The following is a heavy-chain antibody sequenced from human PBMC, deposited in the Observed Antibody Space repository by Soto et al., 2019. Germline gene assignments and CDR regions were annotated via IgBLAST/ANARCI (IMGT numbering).Heavy chain of an antibody. CDR2: IYYSGST. J-gene: IGHJ4*02. Sequence: QVQLQESGPGLVKPSETLSLTCTVSGGSISSYYWSWIRQPPGKGLEWIGYIYYSGSTNYNPSLKRRVTISVATSKNQFSLKLSSATAADTAVYYCARRYGTTFDYWGQGTLVTVSS. D-gene: IGHD1-7*01. CDR1: GGSISSYY. CDR3: ARRYGTTFDY. V-gene: IGHV4-59*01.